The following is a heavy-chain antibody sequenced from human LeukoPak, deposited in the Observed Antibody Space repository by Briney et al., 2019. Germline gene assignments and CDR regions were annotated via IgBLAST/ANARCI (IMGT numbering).Heavy chain of an antibody. J-gene: IGHJ4*02. D-gene: IGHD3-10*01. CDR1: GFTFSSYS. CDR3: AKDSHYYGSGSYYIDY. CDR2: ISGSGGST. V-gene: IGHV3-23*01. Sequence: HAGGSLRLSCAASGFTFSSYSMNWVRQAPGKGLEWVSAISGSGGSTYYADSVKGRFTISRDNSKNTLYLQMNSLRAEDTAVYYCAKDSHYYGSGSYYIDYWGQGTLVTVSS.